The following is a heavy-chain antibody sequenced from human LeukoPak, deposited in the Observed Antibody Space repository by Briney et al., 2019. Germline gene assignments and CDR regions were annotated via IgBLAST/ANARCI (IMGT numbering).Heavy chain of an antibody. J-gene: IGHJ6*02. Sequence: SETLSLTCTVSGGSISSGGYYWSWIRQHPGKGLEWIGYIYYSGSTNYNPSLKSRVTISVDTSRNQFSLKLSSVTAADTAVYYCARSIFGYCSSTSCQALYYYYGMDVWGQGTTVTVSS. D-gene: IGHD2-2*03. V-gene: IGHV4-31*03. CDR3: ARSIFGYCSSTSCQALYYYYGMDV. CDR2: IYYSGST. CDR1: GGSISSGGYY.